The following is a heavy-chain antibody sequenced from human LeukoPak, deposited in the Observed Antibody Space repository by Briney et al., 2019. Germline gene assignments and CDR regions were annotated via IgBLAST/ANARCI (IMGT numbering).Heavy chain of an antibody. Sequence: SETLSLTCTVSGGSISSYYWSWIRQPPGKGLEWIGYIYYSGSTNHNPSLKSRVTISVDTSKNQFSLKLSSVTAADTAVYYCARNRGVCSGGSCYSYWFDPWGQGTLVTVSS. V-gene: IGHV4-59*01. CDR3: ARNRGVCSGGSCYSYWFDP. CDR1: GGSISSYY. CDR2: IYYSGST. J-gene: IGHJ5*02. D-gene: IGHD2-15*01.